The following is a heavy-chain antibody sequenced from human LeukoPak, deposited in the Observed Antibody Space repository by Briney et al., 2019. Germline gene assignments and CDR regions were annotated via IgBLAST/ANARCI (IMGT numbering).Heavy chain of an antibody. CDR2: IKSDASST. D-gene: IGHD5-12*01. V-gene: IGHV3-74*01. CDR3: ARDGEAASGYASGGFDS. J-gene: IGHJ4*02. CDR1: GFTFSRSW. Sequence: GGFLRLSCAASGFTFSRSWMHWVRQAPGEGLVWVSRIKSDASSTTYADSVKGRFTISRDNAKNTVYLQMNSLRVEDTAVYYCARDGEAASGYASGGFDSWGQGTLVTASS.